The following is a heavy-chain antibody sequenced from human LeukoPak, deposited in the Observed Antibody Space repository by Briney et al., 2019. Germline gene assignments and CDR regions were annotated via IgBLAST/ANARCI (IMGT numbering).Heavy chain of an antibody. CDR3: AREVSGWYIEDWFDP. V-gene: IGHV4-61*02. CDR1: GGSISSGSYY. Sequence: SQTLSLTCTVSGGSISSGSYYWSWIRQPAGKGLEWIGRIYTSGSTYYNPSLKSRVTISVDTSKNQFSLKLSSVTAADTAVYYCAREVSGWYIEDWFDPWGQGTLVTVSS. J-gene: IGHJ5*02. CDR2: IYTSGST. D-gene: IGHD6-19*01.